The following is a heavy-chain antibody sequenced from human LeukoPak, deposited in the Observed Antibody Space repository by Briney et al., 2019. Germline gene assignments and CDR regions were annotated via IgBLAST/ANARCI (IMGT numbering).Heavy chain of an antibody. V-gene: IGHV1-2*02. J-gene: IGHJ4*02. CDR1: GYTFTGYY. CDR3: ARVSVVVVAAMFDY. D-gene: IGHD2-15*01. CDR2: INPNSGGT. Sequence: ASVKVSCKASGYTFTGYYMHWVRQAPGQGLEWMGWINPNSGGTNYAQKFQGRVTMTRDTSISTAYMELSRLRSDDTAVYYCARVSVVVVAAMFDYWGQGTLVTVSS.